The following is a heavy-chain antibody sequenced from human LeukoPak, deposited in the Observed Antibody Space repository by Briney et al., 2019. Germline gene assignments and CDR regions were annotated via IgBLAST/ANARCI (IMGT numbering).Heavy chain of an antibody. Sequence: GGSLRLSCAASGFTFSSYWMSWVRQAPRKGLEWVANIKQDGSEKYYVDSVKGRFTISRDNAKNSLYLQMNSLRPEDTAVYYCARDRHKIEPIAAAGRIDYCGQGTLVTVSS. D-gene: IGHD6-13*01. J-gene: IGHJ4*02. CDR2: IKQDGSEK. CDR1: GFTFSSYW. CDR3: ARDRHKIEPIAAAGRIDY. V-gene: IGHV3-7*01.